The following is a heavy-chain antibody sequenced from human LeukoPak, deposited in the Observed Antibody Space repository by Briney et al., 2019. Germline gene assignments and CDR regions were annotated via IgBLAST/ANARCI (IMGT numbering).Heavy chain of an antibody. V-gene: IGHV4-4*02. CDR1: RGSISSSNW. D-gene: IGHD4-23*01. Sequence: SETLSLTCAVSRGSISSSNWWSWVRQPPGKGLEWIGEIYHSGSTNYNPSLKSRVTISVDKSKNQFSLKLSSVTAADTAVYYCAKKPRVYGGNSVIYYVRDVWGQGTTVTVSS. CDR2: IYHSGST. J-gene: IGHJ6*02. CDR3: AKKPRVYGGNSVIYYVRDV.